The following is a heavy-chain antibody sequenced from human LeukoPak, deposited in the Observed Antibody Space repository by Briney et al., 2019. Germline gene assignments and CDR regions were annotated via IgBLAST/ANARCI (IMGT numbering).Heavy chain of an antibody. D-gene: IGHD3-22*01. CDR2: ISSSSSYI. V-gene: IGHV3-21*01. Sequence: PGGSLRLPCAASGFTFSSYSMNWVRQAPGKGLEWVSSISSSSSYIYYADSVKGRFTISRDNAKNSLYLQMNSLRAEDTAVYYCARDLPDSNKDAFDIWGQGTMVTVSS. J-gene: IGHJ3*02. CDR3: ARDLPDSNKDAFDI. CDR1: GFTFSSYS.